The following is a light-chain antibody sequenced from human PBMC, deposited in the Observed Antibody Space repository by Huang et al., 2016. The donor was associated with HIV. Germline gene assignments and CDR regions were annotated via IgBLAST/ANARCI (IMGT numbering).Light chain of an antibody. V-gene: IGKV3-11*01. J-gene: IGKJ4*01. CDR3: QQRYDWPLT. CDR2: DAT. CDR1: QSVSSY. Sequence: EIVLTQSPATLSLSPGERATLSCRASQSVSSYLAWYQQKPGQAPSLLIYDATSRAPGIPARFRGSGSGTDFTLTISNLEPEDFAVYSCQQRYDWPLTFGGGTKVEIK.